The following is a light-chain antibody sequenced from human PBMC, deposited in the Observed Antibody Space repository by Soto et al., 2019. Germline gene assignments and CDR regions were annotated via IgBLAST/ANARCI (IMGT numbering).Light chain of an antibody. J-gene: IGLJ1*01. V-gene: IGLV2-14*01. CDR2: EVS. CDR3: SSYTSSSTLV. CDR1: SSDVGGHNY. Sequence: SALAQPASVSGSPGQSITISCTGTSSDVGGHNYVSWYQQHPGKAPKLMIYEVSNRPSGVSNRFSGSKSGNTASLTISGLQAEDEADYYCSSYTSSSTLVFGTGTKVTVL.